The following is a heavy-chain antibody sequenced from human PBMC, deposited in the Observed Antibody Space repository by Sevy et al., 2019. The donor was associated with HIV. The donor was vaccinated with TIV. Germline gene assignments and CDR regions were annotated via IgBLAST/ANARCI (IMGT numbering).Heavy chain of an antibody. V-gene: IGHV1-2*02. CDR1: GYTFTGYY. D-gene: IGHD5-12*01. CDR2: INPNSGGT. J-gene: IGHJ4*02. CDR3: ARILKSGYDWENFDY. Sequence: ASVKVSCKASGYTFTGYYMHWVRQAPGQGLEWMGWINPNSGGTNYAQKFQGRVTMTRDRSISTAYMELSRLRSDDTAVYYCARILKSGYDWENFDYWGQGTLVTVSS.